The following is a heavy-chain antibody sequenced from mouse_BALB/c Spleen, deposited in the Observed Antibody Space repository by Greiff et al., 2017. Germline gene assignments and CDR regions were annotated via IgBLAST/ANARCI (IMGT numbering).Heavy chain of an antibody. CDR2: IYPGSGNT. Sequence: VQLQQSGAELVRPGTSVKISCKASGYAFTNYWLGWVKQRPGHGLEWIGDIYPGSGNTYYNEKFKGKATLTADKSSSTAYMQLSSLTSEDSAVYFCARSGTGTGYFDVWGAGTTVTVSS. D-gene: IGHD4-1*01. CDR3: ARSGTGTGYFDV. V-gene: IGHV1-63*01. J-gene: IGHJ1*01. CDR1: GYAFTNYW.